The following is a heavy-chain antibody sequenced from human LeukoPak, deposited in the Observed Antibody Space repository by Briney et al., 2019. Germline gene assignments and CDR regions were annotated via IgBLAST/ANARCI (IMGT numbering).Heavy chain of an antibody. V-gene: IGHV4-34*01. CDR1: GGSFSGYY. CDR2: INHSGST. Sequence: PSETLCLTCAVYGGSFSGYYWSWIRQPPGKGLEWIGEINHSGSTNYNPSLKSRVTISVDTSKNQFSLKLSSVTAADTAVYYCARDCCSSTSCYAGRWFDPWGQGTLVTVSS. D-gene: IGHD2-2*01. CDR3: ARDCCSSTSCYAGRWFDP. J-gene: IGHJ5*02.